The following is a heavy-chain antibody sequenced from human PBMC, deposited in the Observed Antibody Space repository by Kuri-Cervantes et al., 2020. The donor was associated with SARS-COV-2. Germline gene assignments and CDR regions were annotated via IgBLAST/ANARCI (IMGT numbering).Heavy chain of an antibody. CDR1: GGSISSYY. Sequence: GSLRLSCTVSGGSISSYYWSWIRQPPGKGLEWIGYIYYSGSTNYNPSLKSRVTISVDTSKNQFSLKLSSVTAADTAVYYCARGGRGYCSGGSCYYFDYWGQGSLVTVSS. V-gene: IGHV4-59*01. J-gene: IGHJ4*02. D-gene: IGHD2-15*01. CDR2: IYYSGST. CDR3: ARGGRGYCSGGSCYYFDY.